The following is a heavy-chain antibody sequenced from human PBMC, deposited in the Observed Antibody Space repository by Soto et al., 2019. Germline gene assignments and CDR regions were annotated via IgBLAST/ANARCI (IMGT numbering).Heavy chain of an antibody. V-gene: IGHV1-18*01. Sequence: GASVKVSCKASGYTFTSYGISWVRQAPGQGLEWMGWISAYNGNTNYAQKFQGRVTITADESTSTAYMELSSLRSEDTAVYYCARDQGSSSSWYFVYYGMDVWGQGTTVTVSS. CDR1: GYTFTSYG. J-gene: IGHJ6*02. CDR3: ARDQGSSSSWYFVYYGMDV. CDR2: ISAYNGNT. D-gene: IGHD6-13*01.